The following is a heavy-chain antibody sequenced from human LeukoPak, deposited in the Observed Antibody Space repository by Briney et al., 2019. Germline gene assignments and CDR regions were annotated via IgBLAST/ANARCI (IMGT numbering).Heavy chain of an antibody. J-gene: IGHJ4*02. CDR1: GFTFSSYA. V-gene: IGHV3-30*01. D-gene: IGHD2-2*01. Sequence: GGSLRPSCAASGFTFSSYAMHWVRQAPGKGLEWVAVISYDGSNKYYADSVKGRFTISRDNSKNTLYLQMNSLRAEDTAVYYCARAPVVVPAVPQYYFDYWGQGTLVTVSS. CDR2: ISYDGSNK. CDR3: ARAPVVVPAVPQYYFDY.